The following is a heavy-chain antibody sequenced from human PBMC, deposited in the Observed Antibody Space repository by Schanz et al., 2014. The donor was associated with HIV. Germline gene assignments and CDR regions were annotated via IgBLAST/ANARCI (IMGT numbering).Heavy chain of an antibody. CDR1: GFTFDNYG. CDR3: AKDRNQYDSRYIGKGNYYYYYGMDV. J-gene: IGHJ6*02. CDR2: ISYDGRNK. V-gene: IGHV3-30*18. D-gene: IGHD3-22*01. Sequence: QVQLVESGGGVVQPGRSLRLSCVVSGFTFDNYGIHWVRQAPGKGLEWLAVISYDGRNKKFANSVKGRFTISRDNSKNTVYLQAKSLRPEDTAVYYCAKDRNQYDSRYIGKGNYYYYYGMDVWGQGTTVTVSS.